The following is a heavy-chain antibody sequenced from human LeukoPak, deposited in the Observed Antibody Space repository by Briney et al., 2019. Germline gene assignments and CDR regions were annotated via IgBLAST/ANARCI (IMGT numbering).Heavy chain of an antibody. D-gene: IGHD5-12*01. CDR3: ARPVNSGYDAFNI. V-gene: IGHV4-39*01. CDR1: GGSISGSSYY. CDR2: IYYSQST. Sequence: SETLSLTCTISGGSISGSSYYWGWIRQPPGKGLEWIGSIYYSQSTYYNPSLKSRVTISVDTSKNQFSLKLSSVTAADTAVYYCARPVNSGYDAFNIWGQGTMVTVSS. J-gene: IGHJ3*02.